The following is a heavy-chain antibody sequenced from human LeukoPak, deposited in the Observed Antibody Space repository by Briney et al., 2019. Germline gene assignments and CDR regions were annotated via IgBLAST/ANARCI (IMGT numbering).Heavy chain of an antibody. CDR3: AREIAVAGRYFDY. V-gene: IGHV4-59*01. Sequence: SETLSLTCTVSGGSISSYYWSWIRQPPGKGLEWIGCIYYSGSTNYNPSLKSRVTISVDTSKNQFSLKLSSVTAADTAVYYCAREIAVAGRYFDYWGQGTLVTVSS. CDR2: IYYSGST. CDR1: GGSISSYY. D-gene: IGHD6-19*01. J-gene: IGHJ4*02.